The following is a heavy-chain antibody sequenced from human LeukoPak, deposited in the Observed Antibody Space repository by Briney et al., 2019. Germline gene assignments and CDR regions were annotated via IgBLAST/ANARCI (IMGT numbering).Heavy chain of an antibody. Sequence: ASVKVSCKASGYTFTSYGISWVRQAPGQGLEWMGWINPNSGGTNYAQKFQGRVTMTRDTSISTAYMELSRLRSDDTAVYYCARESSSQELGYRYNHDAFDIWGQGTMVTVSS. J-gene: IGHJ3*02. V-gene: IGHV1-2*02. CDR2: INPNSGGT. CDR3: ARESSSQELGYRYNHDAFDI. CDR1: GYTFTSYG. D-gene: IGHD3-16*02.